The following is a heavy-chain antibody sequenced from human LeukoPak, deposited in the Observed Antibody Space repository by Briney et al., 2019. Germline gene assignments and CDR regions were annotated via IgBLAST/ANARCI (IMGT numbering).Heavy chain of an antibody. CDR2: IYPGDSDT. V-gene: IGHV5-51*01. CDR3: ARSPTRINWFDS. J-gene: IGHJ5*01. Sequence: KVGESLKISCKGSGYSFTSYWIGWVRQMPGKGLEWMGIIYPGDSDTRYSPSFQGQVTISVDKSISTAYLQWSSLKASDTAIYYCARSPTRINWFDSWGQGTLVTVSS. D-gene: IGHD2/OR15-2a*01. CDR1: GYSFTSYW.